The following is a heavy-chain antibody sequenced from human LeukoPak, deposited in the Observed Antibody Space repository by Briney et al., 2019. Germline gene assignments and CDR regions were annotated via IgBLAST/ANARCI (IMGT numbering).Heavy chain of an antibody. CDR2: ISSGGGTT. Sequence: GGSLRLSCAASGFSFSSHAMSWVRQAPGKGLQWVSTISSGGGTTYYGDSVKGRFTISRDNSKNTLYLQMNRLRDEDTAVYYCARDQGSSHFDYWGQGTLVTVSS. J-gene: IGHJ4*02. V-gene: IGHV3-23*01. CDR1: GFSFSSHA. CDR3: ARDQGSSHFDY. D-gene: IGHD1-26*01.